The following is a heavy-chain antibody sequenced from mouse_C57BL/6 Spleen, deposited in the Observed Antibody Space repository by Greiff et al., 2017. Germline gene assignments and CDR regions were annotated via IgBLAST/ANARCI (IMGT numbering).Heavy chain of an antibody. Sequence: HVQLQQPGAELVRPGSSVKLSCKASGYTFTSYWMHWVKQRPIQGLEWIGNIDPSDSETHYNQKFKDKATLTVDKSSSTAYMQLSSLTSEDSAVYYCARGAHYYGSSSYWYFDVWGTGTTVTVSS. V-gene: IGHV1-52*01. CDR2: IDPSDSET. D-gene: IGHD1-1*01. CDR1: GYTFTSYW. J-gene: IGHJ1*03. CDR3: ARGAHYYGSSSYWYFDV.